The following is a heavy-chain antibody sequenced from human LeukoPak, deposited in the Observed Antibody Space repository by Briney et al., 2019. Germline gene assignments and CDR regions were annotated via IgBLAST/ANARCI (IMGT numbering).Heavy chain of an antibody. D-gene: IGHD6-13*01. J-gene: IGHJ4*02. CDR3: ARGLRYWSSSSWYSDY. CDR2: IYYSGST. CDR1: GGSISNSAYH. Sequence: SETLSLTCTVSGGSISNSAYHWSWIRQPPGKGLEWIGYIYYSGSTNYNPSLKSRVTISVDTSKNQFSLKLSSVTAADTAVYYCARGLRYWSSSSWYSDYWGQGTLVTVSS. V-gene: IGHV4-61*08.